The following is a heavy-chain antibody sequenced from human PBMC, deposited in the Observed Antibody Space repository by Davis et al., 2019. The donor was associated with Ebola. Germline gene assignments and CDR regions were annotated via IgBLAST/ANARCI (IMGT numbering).Heavy chain of an antibody. J-gene: IGHJ5*02. Sequence: MPSETLSLTCTVSGGSISSGGYYWSWIRQPPGKGLEWIGEINHSGSTNYNPSLKSRATLSVDTSKNQFSLNLTSVTAADTAVYYCARVRWFRDLEFDPWGQGTLVTVSS. CDR2: INHSGST. V-gene: IGHV4-39*07. D-gene: IGHD3-10*01. CDR3: ARVRWFRDLEFDP. CDR1: GGSISSGGYY.